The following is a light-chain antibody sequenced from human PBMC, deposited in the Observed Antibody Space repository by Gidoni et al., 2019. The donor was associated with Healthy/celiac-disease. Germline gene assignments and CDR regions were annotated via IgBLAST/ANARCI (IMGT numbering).Light chain of an antibody. J-gene: IGKJ1*01. CDR3: QQRSNWPPWT. V-gene: IGKV3-11*01. CDR2: DAP. Sequence: EIVFTQSPATLSLSPGERATLPCRASQSVSSHLAWYQQKPGQAPRLLIYDAPNRATGIPARFSGSGSGTDFTLTISSLEPEDFAVYYCQQRSNWPPWTFGQGTKVEIK. CDR1: QSVSSH.